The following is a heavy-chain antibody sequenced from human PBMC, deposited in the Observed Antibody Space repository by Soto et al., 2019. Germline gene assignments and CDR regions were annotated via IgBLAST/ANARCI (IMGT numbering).Heavy chain of an antibody. CDR3: VIDYDIWGEDCFDP. Sequence: QVQLVQSGTDVKKPGASVKVSCKASGYTYSNYGISWVRQAPGQGLEWMGWISDFEADANYGQKFQGRVTMTIDTSTNTAYMELRRLTSDDTAVYYCVIDYDIWGEDCFDPWGQGTLVIVSS. J-gene: IGHJ5*02. CDR2: ISDFEADA. D-gene: IGHD3-9*01. CDR1: GYTYSNYG. V-gene: IGHV1-18*01.